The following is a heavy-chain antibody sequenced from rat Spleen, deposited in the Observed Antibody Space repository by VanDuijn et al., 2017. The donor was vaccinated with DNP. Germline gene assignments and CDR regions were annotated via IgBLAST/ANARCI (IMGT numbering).Heavy chain of an antibody. CDR2: INPDGSST. J-gene: IGHJ2*01. CDR1: GFTFNTYW. V-gene: IGHV5-58*01. CDR3: ATHESY. Sequence: EVQLVETGGGLVQPGRSLKLSCVASGFTFNTYWMFWVRQAPGKGLEWVASINPDGSSTYYRDSVKGRFTISRDNAKSTLYLQMDSLRSEDTATYYCATHESYWGQGVMVTVSS.